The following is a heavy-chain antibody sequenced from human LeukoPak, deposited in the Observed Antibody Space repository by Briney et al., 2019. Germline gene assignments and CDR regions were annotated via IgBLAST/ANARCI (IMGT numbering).Heavy chain of an antibody. CDR3: ARQGSGTYGDAFDV. Sequence: PSETLSLTCTVSGGSVSSTSYYWGWIRQPPGKGLEWIGSMYYSGSAFSNPSLKSRVTISVDTSKNQFSLKLRSVTATDTALYYCARQGSGTYGDAFDVWGRGTMVTVSS. V-gene: IGHV4-39*01. CDR1: GGSVSSTSYY. CDR2: MYYSGSA. D-gene: IGHD1-26*01. J-gene: IGHJ3*01.